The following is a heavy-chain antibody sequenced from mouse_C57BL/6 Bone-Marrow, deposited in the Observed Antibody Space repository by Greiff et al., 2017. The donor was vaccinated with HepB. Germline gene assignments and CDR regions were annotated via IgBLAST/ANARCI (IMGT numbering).Heavy chain of an antibody. CDR3: ARGGFYDGYYEFAY. Sequence: VQLQQSGAELVKPGASVKISCKASGYAFSSYWMNWVKQRPGKGLEWIGQIYPGDGDTNYNGKFKGKATLTADKSSSTAYMQLSSLTSEDSAVYCCARGGFYDGYYEFAYWGQGTLVTVSA. D-gene: IGHD2-3*01. J-gene: IGHJ3*01. CDR1: GYAFSSYW. V-gene: IGHV1-80*01. CDR2: IYPGDGDT.